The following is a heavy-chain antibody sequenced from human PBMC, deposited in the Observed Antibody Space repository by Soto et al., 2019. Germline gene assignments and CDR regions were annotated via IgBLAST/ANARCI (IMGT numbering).Heavy chain of an antibody. CDR3: GSSIVVVTALDY. D-gene: IGHD2-21*02. Sequence: QVQLVQSGAEEKKPGASVKVSCKASGYTFTSYAMHWVRQAPGQRLEWMGWINAGNGNTKYSQKFQGRVTITRDTSASTDYMELSSLRSEDTAVYYCGSSIVVVTALDYWGQGTLVTVSS. CDR1: GYTFTSYA. CDR2: INAGNGNT. V-gene: IGHV1-3*05. J-gene: IGHJ4*02.